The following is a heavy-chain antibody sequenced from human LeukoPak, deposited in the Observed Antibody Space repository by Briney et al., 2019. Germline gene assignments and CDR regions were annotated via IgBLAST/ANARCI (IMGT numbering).Heavy chain of an antibody. D-gene: IGHD6-13*01. J-gene: IGHJ3*02. V-gene: IGHV1-58*01. Sequence: ASVKVSCKASGFTFTSSAVQWVRQARGQRLEWIGWIVVGSGNTNYAQKLQERVTITRDMSTSTAYMELSSLRSEDTAVYYCAADLGIAAAGTGAFDIWGQGTMVTVSS. CDR1: GFTFTSSA. CDR3: AADLGIAAAGTGAFDI. CDR2: IVVGSGNT.